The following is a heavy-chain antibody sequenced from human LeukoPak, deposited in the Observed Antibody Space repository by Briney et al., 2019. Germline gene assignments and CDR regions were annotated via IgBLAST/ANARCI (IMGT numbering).Heavy chain of an antibody. Sequence: GGSLRLSCAASGFTFSSYGMHWVRQAPGKGLEWVAVIWYDGSNKYYADSVKGRFTISRDNSKNTLYLQTNSLRAEDTAVYHCARAQPYCSGGSCPRATYYYGMDVWGKGTTVTVSS. CDR3: ARAQPYCSGGSCPRATYYYGMDV. D-gene: IGHD2-15*01. J-gene: IGHJ6*04. CDR1: GFTFSSYG. CDR2: IWYDGSNK. V-gene: IGHV3-33*01.